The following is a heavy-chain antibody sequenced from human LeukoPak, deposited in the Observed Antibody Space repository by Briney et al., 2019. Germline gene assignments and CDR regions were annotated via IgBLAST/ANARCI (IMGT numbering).Heavy chain of an antibody. V-gene: IGHV3-30*03. CDR1: GFTFSSYG. D-gene: IGHD2-15*01. Sequence: GRSLRLSCAASGFTFSSYGMHWVRQAPGKGLEWVAVISYDGSNKYYADSVKGRFTISRDNSKNTLYLQMNSPRAEDTAVYYCARGLVPVVAATRGLYYFDYWGQGTLVTVSS. CDR3: ARGLVPVVAATRGLYYFDY. CDR2: ISYDGSNK. J-gene: IGHJ4*02.